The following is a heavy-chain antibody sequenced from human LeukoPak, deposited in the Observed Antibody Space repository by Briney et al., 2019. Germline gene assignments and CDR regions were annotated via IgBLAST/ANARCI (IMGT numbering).Heavy chain of an antibody. CDR1: GFSFDDYG. Sequence: PGGSLRLSCAAPGFSFDDYGMSWVRQAPGKGLEWVSGINWNGGSTGYVDSVKGRFTISRDNAKNSLYLQMNSLRAEDTALYYCARDARGAVAGRLAFDYWGQGTLVTVSS. J-gene: IGHJ4*02. CDR3: ARDARGAVAGRLAFDY. CDR2: INWNGGST. V-gene: IGHV3-20*04. D-gene: IGHD6-19*01.